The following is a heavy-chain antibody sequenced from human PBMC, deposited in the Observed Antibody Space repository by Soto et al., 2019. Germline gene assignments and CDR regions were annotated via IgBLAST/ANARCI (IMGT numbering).Heavy chain of an antibody. CDR3: ARDAGYYDSSGFDY. D-gene: IGHD3-22*01. CDR2: IYHSGST. CDR1: GGSISSGGYS. V-gene: IGHV4-30-2*01. J-gene: IGHJ4*02. Sequence: SETLSLTCAVSGGSISSGGYSWSWIRQPPGKGREWIGYIYHSGSTYYNPSLKSRVTISVDRSKNQFSLKLSSVTAADTAVYYCARDAGYYDSSGFDYWGQGTLVTVSS.